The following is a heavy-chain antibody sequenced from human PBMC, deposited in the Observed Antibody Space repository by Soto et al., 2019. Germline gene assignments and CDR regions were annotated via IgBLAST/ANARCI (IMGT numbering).Heavy chain of an antibody. J-gene: IGHJ4*02. Sequence: QVQLVQSGAEVKKPGASVKVSCKASGYTFSSYGINWVRQAPGEGLEWMGWISSYNGDTNYAQRLHDRVTMTTDPSTSTAYMELRSLRSDDTAVYYCARDFKEDAVAAVAAFPGDYWGQGTLVTVSS. CDR1: GYTFSSYG. D-gene: IGHD2-15*01. V-gene: IGHV1-18*01. CDR3: ARDFKEDAVAAVAAFPGDY. CDR2: ISSYNGDT.